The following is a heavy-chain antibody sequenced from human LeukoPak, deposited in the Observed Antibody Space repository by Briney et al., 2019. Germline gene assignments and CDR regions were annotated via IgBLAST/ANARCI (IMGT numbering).Heavy chain of an antibody. J-gene: IGHJ4*02. CDR3: TRVGYIDEGIDY. D-gene: IGHD5-24*01. V-gene: IGHV3-23*01. CDR2: ISISGDGT. CDR1: GFTFNNYA. Sequence: GGSLRLSCAGSGFTFNNYAMSWVRQTPGKGLEWVSGISISGDGTYYEDSVKGRFTISRDNAKNSLYLQMNSLRAEDTAIYYCTRVGYIDEGIDYWGQGTLVTVSS.